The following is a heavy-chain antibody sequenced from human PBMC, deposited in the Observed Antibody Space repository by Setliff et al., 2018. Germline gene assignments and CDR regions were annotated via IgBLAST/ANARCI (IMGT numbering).Heavy chain of an antibody. V-gene: IGHV4-4*07. D-gene: IGHD2-8*01. CDR1: DVSISGYY. CDR2: IQTSGTT. J-gene: IGHJ6*03. Sequence: SLTCTVSDVSISGYYWSWIRQPAGKGLEWIGHIQTSGTTNYNPSLKSRVTISVDTSKNQFSLKLSAVTAADTAVYFCAREDGPNYYYYYMDIWGKGTTVTVSS. CDR3: AREDGPNYYYYYMDI.